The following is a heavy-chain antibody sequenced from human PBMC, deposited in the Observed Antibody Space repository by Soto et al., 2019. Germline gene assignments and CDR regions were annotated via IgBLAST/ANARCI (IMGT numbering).Heavy chain of an antibody. CDR2: ISGSGGST. V-gene: IGHV3-23*01. CDR1: GFTFSSYA. J-gene: IGHJ6*02. Sequence: HPGGSLRLSCAASGFTFSSYAMSWVRQAPGKGLEWVSAISGSGGSTYYADSVKGRFTISRDNSKNTLYLQMNSLRAEDTAVYYCAKDLEGASLRYFDWLRGPRRHYYYYGMDVWGQGTTVTVSS. CDR3: AKDLEGASLRYFDWLRGPRRHYYYYGMDV. D-gene: IGHD3-9*01.